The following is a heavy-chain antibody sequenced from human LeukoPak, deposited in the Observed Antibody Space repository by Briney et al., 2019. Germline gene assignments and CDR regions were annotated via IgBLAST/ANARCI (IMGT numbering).Heavy chain of an antibody. Sequence: GESLKISCEGSGYSFTSYWIGWVRQMPGKGLEWMGIIYPGDSNTRYSPSFLGQVTISADKSISTAYLQWSSLKASDTAMYYCATSLFTTGMDVWGKGTTVTVSS. CDR2: IYPGDSNT. V-gene: IGHV5-51*01. CDR3: ATSLFTTGMDV. D-gene: IGHD1-1*01. CDR1: GYSFTSYW. J-gene: IGHJ6*04.